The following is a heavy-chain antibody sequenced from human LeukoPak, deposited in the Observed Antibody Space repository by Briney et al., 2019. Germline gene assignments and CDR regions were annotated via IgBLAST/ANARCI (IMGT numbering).Heavy chain of an antibody. Sequence: ASVKVSCKASGYTFNSYGISWVRQAPGQGLEWMGWISGYNGNTNYAQKFQGWVTMTRDTSISTAYMELSRLRSDDTAVYYCARTPLYSSGWYGGAFDIWGQGTMVTVSS. CDR3: ARTPLYSSGWYGGAFDI. CDR1: GYTFNSYG. V-gene: IGHV1-18*01. D-gene: IGHD6-19*01. J-gene: IGHJ3*02. CDR2: ISGYNGNT.